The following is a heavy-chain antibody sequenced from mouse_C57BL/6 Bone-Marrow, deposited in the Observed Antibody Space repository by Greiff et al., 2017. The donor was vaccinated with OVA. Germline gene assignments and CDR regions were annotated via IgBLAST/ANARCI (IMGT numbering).Heavy chain of an antibody. CDR2: LRNKANGYTT. V-gene: IGHV7-3*01. CDR3: ARSFYGSSPWFAY. Sequence: EVKVVESGGGLVQPGGSLSLSCAASGFTFTDYYMSWVRQPPGKALEWLGFLRNKANGYTTESRASVKGRFTISRDNSQSILYLQMNALRAEDSATYYCARSFYGSSPWFAYWGQGTLVTVSA. CDR1: GFTFTDYY. J-gene: IGHJ3*01. D-gene: IGHD1-1*01.